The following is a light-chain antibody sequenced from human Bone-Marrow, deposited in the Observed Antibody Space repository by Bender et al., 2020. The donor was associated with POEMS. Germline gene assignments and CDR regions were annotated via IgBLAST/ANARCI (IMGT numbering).Light chain of an antibody. J-gene: IGLJ1*01. CDR3: CSITGQSFG. CDR1: SSDVGAYNF. CDR2: YVT. V-gene: IGLV2-11*01. Sequence: QSALTQPRSVSGSPGQSVTISCTGTSSDVGAYNFVSWYQQHPGQAPKLLIFYVTKRPSGVPDRFSGSKSGNTASLTISGLQANEDADNDCCSITGQSFGFGTEKKVTVL.